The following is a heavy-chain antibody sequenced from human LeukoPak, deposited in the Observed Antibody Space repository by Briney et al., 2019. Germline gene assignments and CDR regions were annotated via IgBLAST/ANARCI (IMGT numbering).Heavy chain of an antibody. J-gene: IGHJ4*02. Sequence: GGSLRLSCAASGFTFSSYEMNWVRQAPGKGLEWVSYISSSGSSIYNADSVKGRFTITRDNAKNSLYLQMNSLRAEDTAVYYCARSGSSWYYFDCWGQGTLVTVSS. CDR3: ARSGSSWYYFDC. D-gene: IGHD6-13*01. CDR1: GFTFSSYE. V-gene: IGHV3-48*03. CDR2: ISSSGSSI.